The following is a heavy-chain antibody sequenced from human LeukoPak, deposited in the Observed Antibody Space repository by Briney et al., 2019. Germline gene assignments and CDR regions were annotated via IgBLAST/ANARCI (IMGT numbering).Heavy chain of an antibody. J-gene: IGHJ4*02. V-gene: IGHV3-66*01. D-gene: IGHD3-22*01. Sequence: PGRSLRLSCAASGFTVSSNYMSWVRQAPGKGLEWVSVIYSGGSTYYADSVKGRFTISRDNSKNTLYLQMNSLRAEDTAVYYCAKDQYDSSIFDYWGQGTLVTVSS. CDR1: GFTVSSNY. CDR2: IYSGGST. CDR3: AKDQYDSSIFDY.